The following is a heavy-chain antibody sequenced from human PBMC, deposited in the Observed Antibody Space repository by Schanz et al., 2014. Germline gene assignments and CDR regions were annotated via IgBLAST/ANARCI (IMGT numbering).Heavy chain of an antibody. CDR1: GYTFTSYG. D-gene: IGHD6-6*01. J-gene: IGHJ4*02. Sequence: QVQLVQSGAEVKKPGASVKVSCKASGYTFTSYGINWVRQAPGQGLEWMGWSSAYNGNTNYAQKLQGRVTMTTDTSTSTAYMELRSLISDDTAVYYCARDQSPYTNSSDVRYFDYWGQGSLVTVSA. CDR3: ARDQSPYTNSSDVRYFDY. CDR2: SSAYNGNT. V-gene: IGHV1-18*01.